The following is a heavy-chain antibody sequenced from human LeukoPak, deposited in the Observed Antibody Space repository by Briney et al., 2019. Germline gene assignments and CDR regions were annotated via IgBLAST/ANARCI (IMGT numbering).Heavy chain of an antibody. Sequence: ASVKVSCKASGGTFSSYAISWVRQAPGQGLEWMGGIIPNFGTASYAQKFQGRVTITADESTSTAYMELSSLRSEDTAVYYCARDVSGAYCGGDCYPYYYYGMDVWGQGTTVTSSS. V-gene: IGHV1-69*01. CDR1: GGTFSSYA. CDR3: ARDVSGAYCGGDCYPYYYYGMDV. CDR2: IIPNFGTA. J-gene: IGHJ6*02. D-gene: IGHD2-21*02.